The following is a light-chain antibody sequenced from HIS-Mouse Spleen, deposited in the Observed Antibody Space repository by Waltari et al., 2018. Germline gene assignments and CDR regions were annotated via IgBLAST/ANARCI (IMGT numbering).Light chain of an antibody. V-gene: IGLV3-10*01. J-gene: IGLJ2*01. CDR1: ALPIKS. CDR3: YSTDSSGNHRV. CDR2: EDS. Sequence: SYELTQPPSVSVSPGQTARITCSGVALPIKSAYWYQQKLGQAPVLVIYEDSKRPSGIPERFSGSSSGTMATLTISGAQVEDEADYYCYSTDSSGNHRVFGGGTKLTVL.